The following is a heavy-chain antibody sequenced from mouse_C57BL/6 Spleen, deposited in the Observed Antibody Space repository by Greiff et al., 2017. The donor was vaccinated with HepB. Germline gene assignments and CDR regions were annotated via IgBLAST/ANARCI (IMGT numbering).Heavy chain of an antibody. CDR1: RVDFSRYW. CDR2: INPDSSTI. V-gene: IGHV4-1*01. CDR3: ARLELGRAMDY. Sequence: EASRVDFSRYWMSWVRRAPGKGLEWIGEINPDSSTINYAPSLTDKFIISRDNAKNTLYLQMSKVRSEDTALYYCARLELGRAMDYWGQGTSVTVSS. J-gene: IGHJ4*01. D-gene: IGHD4-1*01.